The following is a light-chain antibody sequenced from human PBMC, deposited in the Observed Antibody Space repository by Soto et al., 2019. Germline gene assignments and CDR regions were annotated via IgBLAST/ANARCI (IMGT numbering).Light chain of an antibody. CDR1: QGVSNW. CDR2: DAS. CDR3: QQYNSYPWT. Sequence: DIQMTQSPSSVSASVGDRVTITCRASQGVSNWLVWYQQKPGKAPKLLIYDASSLESGVPSRFSGSGSGTEFTLTISSLQPDDFATYYCQQYNSYPWTFGQGTKVDIK. V-gene: IGKV1-5*01. J-gene: IGKJ1*01.